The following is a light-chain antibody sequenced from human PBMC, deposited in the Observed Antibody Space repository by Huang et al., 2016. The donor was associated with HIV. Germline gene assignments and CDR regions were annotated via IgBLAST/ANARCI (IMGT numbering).Light chain of an antibody. CDR2: KIS. V-gene: IGKV1-5*03. CDR3: QYGET. CDR1: QNISSG. Sequence: DIQLTQSPSTLSASVGDRLTTTCRASQNISSGCAWYQQKPGKAPKLLIYKISSLESGVPSRFSGSGSGTKFTLTINSLQPDDIGTYYCQYGETFGQGSKVEVK. J-gene: IGKJ1*01.